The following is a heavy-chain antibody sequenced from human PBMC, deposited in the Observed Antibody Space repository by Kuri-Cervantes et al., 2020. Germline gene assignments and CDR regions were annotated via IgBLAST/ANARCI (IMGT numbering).Heavy chain of an antibody. V-gene: IGHV3-13*01. CDR2: IGTAGDT. D-gene: IGHD6-13*01. Sequence: GGSLRLSCAASGFTFSSYSMNWVRQAPGKGLEWVSAIGTAGDTYYPGSVKGRFTISRENAKNSLYLQMNSLRAGDTAVYYCARGGAAGTGYWFDPWGQGTLVTVSS. J-gene: IGHJ5*02. CDR3: ARGGAAGTGYWFDP. CDR1: GFTFSSYS.